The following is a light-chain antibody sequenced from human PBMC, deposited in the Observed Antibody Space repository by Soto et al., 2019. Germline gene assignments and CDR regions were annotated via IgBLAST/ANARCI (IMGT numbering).Light chain of an antibody. Sequence: EIVLTQSPATLSLSPGERATLCCRASQSVSSYLAWYQHKPGQAPRLLIYEASNRATGIPARFSGSGSGTDFILTISSLDPGDFAVYYCQHVATGLLTFGGGTKVDIK. CDR1: QSVSSY. CDR3: QHVATGLLT. J-gene: IGKJ4*01. V-gene: IGKV3-11*01. CDR2: EAS.